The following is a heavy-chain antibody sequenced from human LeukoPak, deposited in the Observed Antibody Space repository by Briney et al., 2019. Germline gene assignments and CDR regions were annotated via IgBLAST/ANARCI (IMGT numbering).Heavy chain of an antibody. CDR2: IWYDGSNK. D-gene: IGHD3-10*01. Sequence: GRSLRLSCAASGFTFSSYGMHWVRQAPGKGLGWGAVIWYDGSNKYYADSVKGRFTISRDNSKNTLYLQMNSLRAEDTAVYYCAREGLLWFGELSGFDYWGQGTLVTVSS. CDR1: GFTFSSYG. CDR3: AREGLLWFGELSGFDY. V-gene: IGHV3-33*01. J-gene: IGHJ4*02.